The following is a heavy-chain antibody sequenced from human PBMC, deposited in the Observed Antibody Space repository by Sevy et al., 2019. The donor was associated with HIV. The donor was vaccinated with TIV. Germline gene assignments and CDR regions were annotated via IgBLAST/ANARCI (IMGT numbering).Heavy chain of an antibody. CDR3: AKRYCSTITCYDDDFWNPYYFYGLDV. CDR1: GFIFSNYP. J-gene: IGHJ6*02. CDR2: ISAGGTTT. Sequence: GGSLRLSCAASGFIFSNYPMSWVRHSPGKGLEWVSDISAGGTTTYYADSVEGRFTISRANSKNTVSLQMTSLGAEDTAIYYCAKRYCSTITCYDDDFWNPYYFYGLDVWGQGISVTVSS. V-gene: IGHV3-23*01. D-gene: IGHD2-2*01.